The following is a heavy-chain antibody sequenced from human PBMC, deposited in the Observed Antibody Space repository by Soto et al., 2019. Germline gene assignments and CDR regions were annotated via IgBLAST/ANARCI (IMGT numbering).Heavy chain of an antibody. V-gene: IGHV1-69*13. CDR3: ARARFLFGYDSGYYYYSGMDV. D-gene: IGHD5-12*01. CDR2: IIPIFGTA. Sequence: SVKVSCKASGGTFSSYAISWVRQAPGQGLEWMGGIIPIFGTANYAQKFQGRVTITADESTGTAYMELSSLRDEDTAVYYCARARFLFGYDSGYYYYSGMDVWGQGTTVTVSS. CDR1: GGTFSSYA. J-gene: IGHJ6*02.